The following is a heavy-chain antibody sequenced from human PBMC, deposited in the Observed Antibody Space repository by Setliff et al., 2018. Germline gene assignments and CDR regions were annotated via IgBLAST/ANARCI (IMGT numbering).Heavy chain of an antibody. CDR2: ISSSSSTI. CDR3: ARDHNYAYDY. J-gene: IGHJ4*02. CDR1: GGSFSSYS. V-gene: IGHV3-48*01. Sequence: ETLSLTCAVYGGSFSSYSMNWVRQAPGKGLEWVSSISSSSSTIYYADSVKGRFTISRDNSKNTLYLQMNSLRAEDTAVYYCARDHNYAYDYWGQGTQVTVSS. D-gene: IGHD1-1*01.